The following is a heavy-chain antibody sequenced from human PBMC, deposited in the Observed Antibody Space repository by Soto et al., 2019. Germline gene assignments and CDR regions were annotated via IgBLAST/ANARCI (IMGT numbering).Heavy chain of an antibody. CDR3: ARDLLPYYHDSSGYCGMYV. CDR1: GGTFSSYA. D-gene: IGHD3-22*01. V-gene: IGHV1-69*13. CDR2: IIPIFGTA. J-gene: IGHJ6*02. Sequence: SVKVSCKASGGTFSSYAISWVRQAPGQGLEWMGGIIPIFGTANYAQKFQGRVTITADESTSTAYMELSSLRSEDTAVYYGARDLLPYYHDSSGYCGMYVWGQ.